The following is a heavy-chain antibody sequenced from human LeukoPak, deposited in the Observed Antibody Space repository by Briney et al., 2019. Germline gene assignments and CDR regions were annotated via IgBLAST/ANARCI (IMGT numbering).Heavy chain of an antibody. CDR2: INHSGST. D-gene: IGHD4-11*01. V-gene: IGHV4-34*01. Sequence: PSETLSLTCAVYGGSFSGYYWSWIRQPPGKGLEWIGEINHSGSTNYNPSLKSRVTISVDTSKNQFSLKLSSVTAADTAVYYCARRRGGYSNYPLSHYFQHWGQGTLVTVSS. CDR1: GGSFSGYY. CDR3: ARRRGGYSNYPLSHYFQH. J-gene: IGHJ1*01.